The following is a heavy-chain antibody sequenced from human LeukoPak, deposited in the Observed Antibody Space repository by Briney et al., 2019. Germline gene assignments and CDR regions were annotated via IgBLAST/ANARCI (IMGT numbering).Heavy chain of an antibody. CDR1: GGSISSGGYS. CDR3: VRAVAEWSYAFDI. D-gene: IGHD3-3*01. V-gene: IGHV4-30-2*01. CDR2: IYHSGSP. Sequence: KTSETLSLTCAVSGGSISSGGYSWSWIRQPPGTGLEWIGYIYHSGSPYYNPSLKSRVTISVDRSKNQFSLKLSSVTAADTAVYYCVRAVAEWSYAFDIWGQGTMVTVSS. J-gene: IGHJ3*02.